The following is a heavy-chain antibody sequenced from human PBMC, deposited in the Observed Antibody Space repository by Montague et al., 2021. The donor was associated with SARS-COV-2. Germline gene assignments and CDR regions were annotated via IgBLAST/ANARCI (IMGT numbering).Heavy chain of an antibody. CDR2: ISYSGST. D-gene: IGHD1-14*01. CDR3: ARDQGHNRWIYDY. V-gene: IGHV4-59*01. J-gene: IGHJ4*02. CDR1: GGSISTSY. Sequence: SETLSLTCSVFGGSISTSYWSWIRQSPGKGLEWIGYISYSGSTNYNPSLKGRVTISMDTSENQFSPKLTSVTAADTAVYYCARDQGHNRWIYDYWGQGTLVTVSS.